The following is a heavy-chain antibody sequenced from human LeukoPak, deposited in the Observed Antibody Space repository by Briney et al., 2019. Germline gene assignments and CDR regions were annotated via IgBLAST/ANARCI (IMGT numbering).Heavy chain of an antibody. CDR1: GLTLSNFG. D-gene: IGHD3-10*01. Sequence: GRSLRLSCVASGLTLSNFGVHWVRQAPGKGPEWVAVIWNDGSHQYYSDSVKGRFTISRDNSKNTVYLQMNSLRVEDTAVYYCAKDSKEFGDSYVDYWGRGTLVSVSS. CDR2: IWNDGSHQ. V-gene: IGHV3-33*06. J-gene: IGHJ4*02. CDR3: AKDSKEFGDSYVDY.